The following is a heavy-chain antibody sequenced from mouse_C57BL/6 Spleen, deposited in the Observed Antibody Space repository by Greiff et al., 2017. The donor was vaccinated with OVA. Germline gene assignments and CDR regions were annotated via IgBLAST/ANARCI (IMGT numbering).Heavy chain of an antibody. Sequence: VQLQQPGAELVKPGASVKMSCKASGYTFTSYWLTWVKQRPGQGLEWIGDIYPGSGSTNYNEKFKSKATLTVDTSSSTAYMQLSSLTSEDSAVYYCARWGPYDYDGSDYWGQGTTLTVSS. J-gene: IGHJ2*01. CDR3: ARWGPYDYDGSDY. CDR2: IYPGSGST. V-gene: IGHV1-55*01. CDR1: GYTFTSYW. D-gene: IGHD2-4*01.